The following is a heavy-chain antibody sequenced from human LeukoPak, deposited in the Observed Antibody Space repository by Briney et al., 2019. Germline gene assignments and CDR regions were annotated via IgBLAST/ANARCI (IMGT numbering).Heavy chain of an antibody. CDR1: GFTFSSYA. CDR3: ARASPGSLGEYYFDY. CDR2: ISYDGSNK. D-gene: IGHD3-16*01. J-gene: IGHJ4*02. Sequence: GGSLRLSCAASGFTFSSYAMHWVRQAPGKGLEWVAVISYDGSNKYYADSVKGRFTISRDNSKNTLYLQMNSLRAEDTAVYYCARASPGSLGEYYFDYWGQGTLVTVSS. V-gene: IGHV3-30*14.